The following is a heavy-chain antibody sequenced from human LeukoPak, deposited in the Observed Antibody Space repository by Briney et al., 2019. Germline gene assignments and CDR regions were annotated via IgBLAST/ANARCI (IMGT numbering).Heavy chain of an antibody. J-gene: IGHJ4*02. Sequence: SETLSLTCTVSGGSISSYYWSWIRQPAGKGLEWIGRIYSTGSTKYSPSLESRLTMSLDTSKDQFSLKLTSVTAADTAVYYCARGVVVAGLRYYFDSRGQGSLVSVSS. CDR3: ARGVVVAGLRYYFDS. V-gene: IGHV4-4*07. D-gene: IGHD6-19*01. CDR2: IYSTGST. CDR1: GGSISSYY.